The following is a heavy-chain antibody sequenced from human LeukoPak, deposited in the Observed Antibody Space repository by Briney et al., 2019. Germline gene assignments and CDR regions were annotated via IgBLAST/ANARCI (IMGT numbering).Heavy chain of an antibody. V-gene: IGHV3-11*01. CDR1: GFTFSDYY. CDR3: ASSFAAAIDY. CDR2: ISGSGGRI. D-gene: IGHD6-13*01. J-gene: IGHJ4*02. Sequence: GGSLRLSCAASGFTFSDYYMTWIRQAPGTGLEWVSYISGSGGRIHYADSVKGRFTISRDNAKNSLYLQMNSLRAKDTAVYYCASSFAAAIDYWGQGTLVTVSS.